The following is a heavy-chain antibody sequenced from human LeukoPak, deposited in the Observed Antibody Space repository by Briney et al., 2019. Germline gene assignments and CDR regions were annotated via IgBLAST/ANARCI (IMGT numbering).Heavy chain of an antibody. CDR1: GFTFNNYA. CDR3: AKGRLGNTRYYFDN. CDR2: ISAGGDST. J-gene: IGHJ4*02. Sequence: PGGSLRLSCAASGFTFNNYAMAWVRQAPGKGLESVSTISAGGDSTYHANSVKGRFSISRDDSKNTLYLQMRSLSAEDTAVYYCAKGRLGNTRYYFDNWGQGTLVTVSS. V-gene: IGHV3-23*01. D-gene: IGHD1-26*01.